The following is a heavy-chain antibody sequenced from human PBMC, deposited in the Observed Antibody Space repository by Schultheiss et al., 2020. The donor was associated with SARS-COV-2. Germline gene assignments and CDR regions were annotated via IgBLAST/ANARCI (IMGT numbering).Heavy chain of an antibody. CDR2: TYYRSKWYN. Sequence: SQTLSLTCAISGDSVSSNSAAWNWIRQSPSRGLEWLGRTYYRSKWYNDYAVSVKSRITINPDTSKNQFSLQLNSVTPEDTAVYYCARDRSSYDFWSGYSRFDPWGQGTLVTVSS. CDR1: GDSVSSNSAA. V-gene: IGHV6-1*01. D-gene: IGHD3-3*01. J-gene: IGHJ5*02. CDR3: ARDRSSYDFWSGYSRFDP.